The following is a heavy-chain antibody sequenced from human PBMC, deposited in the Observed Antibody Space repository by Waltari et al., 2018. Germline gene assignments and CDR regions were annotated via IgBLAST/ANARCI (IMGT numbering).Heavy chain of an antibody. D-gene: IGHD3-3*01. CDR3: ARAPPVLRFLEWLYGMDV. V-gene: IGHV4-59*01. CDR2: IYYSGST. Sequence: QVQLQESGPGLVKPSETLSLTCTVSGGSISSYYWSWIRQPPGKGLEWIGYIYYSGSTNYNPSLKSRVTISVDTSKNQFSLKLSSVTAADTAVYYCARAPPVLRFLEWLYGMDVWGQGTTVTVSS. CDR1: GGSISSYY. J-gene: IGHJ6*02.